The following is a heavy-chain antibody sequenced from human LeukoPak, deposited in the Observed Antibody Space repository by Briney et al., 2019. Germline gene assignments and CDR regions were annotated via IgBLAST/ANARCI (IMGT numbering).Heavy chain of an antibody. CDR3: ATTLYSGYDSVAFDY. CDR2: IYTSGST. V-gene: IGHV4-4*07. Sequence: KPSETLSLTCTVSGGSITNYYWSWIRQPPGKGLEWIGRIYTSGSTNYNPSLKSRVTMSVDTSKNQFSLKLSSVTAADTAVYYCATTLYSGYDSVAFDYWGQGTLVTVSS. CDR1: GGSITNYY. D-gene: IGHD5-12*01. J-gene: IGHJ4*02.